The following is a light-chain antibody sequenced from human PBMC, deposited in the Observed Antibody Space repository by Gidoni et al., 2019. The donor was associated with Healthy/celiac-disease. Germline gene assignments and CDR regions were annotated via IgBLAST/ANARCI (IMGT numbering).Light chain of an antibody. CDR3: SSYAGSNPV. CDR2: EVS. CDR1: SSDVGGYNS. V-gene: IGLV2-8*01. J-gene: IGLJ3*02. Sequence: QSALTQPPSASGSPGQSVTISCTGTSSDVGGYNSVPWYQQHPGQAPKLRIYEVSKRPSGVPDRFSGSKSGNTASLTVSGLQAEDEADYYCSSYAGSNPVFGGGTKLTVL.